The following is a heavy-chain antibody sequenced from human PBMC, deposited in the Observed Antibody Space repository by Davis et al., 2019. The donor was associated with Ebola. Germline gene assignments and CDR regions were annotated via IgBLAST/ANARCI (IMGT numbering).Heavy chain of an antibody. Sequence: GGSLRLSCKGSGYTFTNYWITWVRQKPGKGLEWMGRIDPPDSYTTYNPSFQGHVTLSVDKSINTAYLQWSSVKASDTAIYYCARRGFNSAVGYYYAMDVWGQGTSVTVSS. CDR2: IDPPDSYT. CDR3: ARRGFNSAVGYYYAMDV. D-gene: IGHD1-26*01. J-gene: IGHJ6*02. CDR1: GYTFTNYW. V-gene: IGHV5-10-1*01.